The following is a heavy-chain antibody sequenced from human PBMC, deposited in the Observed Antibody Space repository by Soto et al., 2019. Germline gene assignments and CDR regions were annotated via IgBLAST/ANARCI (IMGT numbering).Heavy chain of an antibody. Sequence: GGSLRLSCAASGFIFSDFYMSWIRQAPGKGLEWVSYISSSDGTVYYADSVKGRFTISRDNAKNSLFLQMNSLRAEDTAVYYCGSGGSPFDYWGPGTPVTV. D-gene: IGHD6-19*01. J-gene: IGHJ4*02. CDR2: ISSSDGTV. CDR1: GFIFSDFY. CDR3: GSGGSPFDY. V-gene: IGHV3-11*01.